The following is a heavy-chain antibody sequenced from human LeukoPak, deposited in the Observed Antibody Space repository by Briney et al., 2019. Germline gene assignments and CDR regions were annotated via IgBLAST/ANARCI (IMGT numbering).Heavy chain of an antibody. D-gene: IGHD6-19*01. V-gene: IGHV4-61*02. CDR3: ARDGGSVNGGYSSGWYVDYYYYMDV. Sequence: SETLPLTCTVSGGSISSGSYYWSWIRQPAGKGLEWIGRIYTSGSTNYNPPLKSRVTISVDTSKNQFSLKLSSVTAADTAVYYCARDGGSVNGGYSSGWYVDYYYYMDVWGKGTTVTVSS. CDR1: GGSISSGSYY. J-gene: IGHJ6*03. CDR2: IYTSGST.